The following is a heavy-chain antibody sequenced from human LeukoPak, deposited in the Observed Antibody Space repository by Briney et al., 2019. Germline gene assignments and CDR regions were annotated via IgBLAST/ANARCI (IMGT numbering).Heavy chain of an antibody. D-gene: IGHD3-10*01. CDR1: GGSISSYY. V-gene: IGHV4-59*08. Sequence: SETLSLTCTVSGGSISSYYWSWIRQPPGKGLEWIGYIYYSGSTNYNPSLKSRVTISVDTSKNQFSLKLSSVTDADTAVYYCARVRYYSYYYMAVSGKATTVTVSS. J-gene: IGHJ6*03. CDR2: IYYSGST. CDR3: ARVRYYSYYYMAV.